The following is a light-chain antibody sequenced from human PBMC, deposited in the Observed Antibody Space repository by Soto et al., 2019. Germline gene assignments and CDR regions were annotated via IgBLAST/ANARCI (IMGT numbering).Light chain of an antibody. V-gene: IGKV1-5*03. CDR3: HQYNSFPWT. J-gene: IGKJ1*01. CDR2: EAS. Sequence: DIQMTQSPSTLSASVGDRVTISCRASQSISGWLAWYQQRPGKAPKVVIYEASSLESWVPSRFSGSGSGTEFTLTISSLQPDDFATYYCHQYNSFPWTFGQGTKVEIK. CDR1: QSISGW.